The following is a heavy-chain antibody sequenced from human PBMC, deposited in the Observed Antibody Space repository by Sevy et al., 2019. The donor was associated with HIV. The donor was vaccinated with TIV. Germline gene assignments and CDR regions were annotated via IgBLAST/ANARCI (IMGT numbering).Heavy chain of an antibody. D-gene: IGHD6-19*01. V-gene: IGHV3-11*01. Sequence: GGSLRLSCAASGFTFSDYYMSWIRQAPGKGLEWVSYISSSGSTIYYADSVKGRFTISRDNAKNSLYLQMNSLRAEDTAVYYCARDLGYSSGWSPPYYFDYWGQRTLVTVSS. CDR1: GFTFSDYY. J-gene: IGHJ4*02. CDR2: ISSSGSTI. CDR3: ARDLGYSSGWSPPYYFDY.